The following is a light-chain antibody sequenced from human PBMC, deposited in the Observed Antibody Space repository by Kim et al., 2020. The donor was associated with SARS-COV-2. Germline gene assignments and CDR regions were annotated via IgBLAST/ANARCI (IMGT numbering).Light chain of an antibody. CDR3: QVWDSSSDHVV. CDR2: SDS. V-gene: IGLV3-21*04. CDR1: DMARFR. Sequence: APGMAATLLCGGSDMARFRVHGYQQKPGQAPVLVIFSDSDRPAGIPVRFSGSNSGNTATLTITRVEAGDEADYYCQVWDSSSDHVVFGGGTQLTVL. J-gene: IGLJ3*02.